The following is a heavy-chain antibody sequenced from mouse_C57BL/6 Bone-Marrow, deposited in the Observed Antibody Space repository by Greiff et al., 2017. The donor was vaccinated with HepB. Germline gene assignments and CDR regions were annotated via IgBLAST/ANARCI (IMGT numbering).Heavy chain of an antibody. CDR3: ARSGSMKLDY. CDR1: GYTFTDYY. CDR2: INPYNGGT. V-gene: IGHV1-19*01. Sequence: VQLQQSGPVLVKPGASVKMSCKASGYTFTDYYMNWVKQSHGKSLEWIGVINPYNGGTSYNQKFKGKATLTVDKSSSTAYMELNSLTSEDSAVYYCARSGSMKLDYWGQGTTLTVSS. J-gene: IGHJ2*01. D-gene: IGHD2-2*01.